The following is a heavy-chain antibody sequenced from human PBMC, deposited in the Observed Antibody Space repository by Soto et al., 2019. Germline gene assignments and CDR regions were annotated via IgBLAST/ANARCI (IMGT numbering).Heavy chain of an antibody. D-gene: IGHD2-21*02. CDR3: AREHGCGGDCYLTAIDI. CDR2: IYYSGST. CDR1: GGSISSGGSY. J-gene: IGHJ3*02. Sequence: SETLSLTCTVSGGSISSGGSYWSWIRQHPGKGLEWIGYIYYSGSTYYNPSLKSRVTISVDTSKNQFSLKLSSVTAADTAVYYCAREHGCGGDCYLTAIDIWGQGTMVTV. V-gene: IGHV4-31*03.